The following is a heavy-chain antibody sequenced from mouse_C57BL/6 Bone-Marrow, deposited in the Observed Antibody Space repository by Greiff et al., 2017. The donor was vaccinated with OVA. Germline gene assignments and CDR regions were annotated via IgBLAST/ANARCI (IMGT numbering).Heavy chain of an antibody. CDR1: GYTFTDYE. CDR2: IDPEPGGT. CDR3: TRDGSSLYYFDY. V-gene: IGHV1-15*01. D-gene: IGHD1-1*01. J-gene: IGHJ2*01. Sequence: QVQLQPSGAELVRPGASVTLSCKASGYTFTDYEMHWVKQTPVHGLEWIGAIDPEPGGTAYNQKFKGKAILTADQSYSTAYMELRSLTSEDSAVYYCTRDGSSLYYFDYWGQGTTLTVSS.